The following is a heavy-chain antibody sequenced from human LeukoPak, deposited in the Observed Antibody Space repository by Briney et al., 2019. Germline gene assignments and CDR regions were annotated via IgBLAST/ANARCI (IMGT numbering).Heavy chain of an antibody. CDR1: GFTFSSYA. V-gene: IGHV3-23*01. J-gene: IGHJ5*02. D-gene: IGHD5-18*01. CDR3: AKVRDLDTVLGRFDN. Sequence: GGSLRLSCAASGFTFSSYAMSWVRQAPGRGLEWVSVISGNGGRTYYADSVKGRFTISRDNSKNTLYLQMNSLRAEDTAVYYCAKVRDLDTVLGRFDNWGQGTLVTVSS. CDR2: ISGNGGRT.